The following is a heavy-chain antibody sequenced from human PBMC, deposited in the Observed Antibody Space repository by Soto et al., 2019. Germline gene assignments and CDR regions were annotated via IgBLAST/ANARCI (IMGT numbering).Heavy chain of an antibody. CDR2: IYYSGST. D-gene: IGHD2-15*01. CDR1: GGSISISSYY. Sequence: KASETLSLTCTVSGGSISISSYYWGWIRQPPGKGLEWIGSIYYSGSTYYNPSLKSRVTISVDTSKNQFSLKLSSVTAADTAVYYCARHTPAISISDHWGQGTLVTVSS. V-gene: IGHV4-39*01. J-gene: IGHJ4*02. CDR3: ARHTPAISISDH.